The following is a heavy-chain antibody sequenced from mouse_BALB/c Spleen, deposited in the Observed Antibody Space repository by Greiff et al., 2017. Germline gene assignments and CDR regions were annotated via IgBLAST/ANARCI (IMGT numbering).Heavy chain of an antibody. J-gene: IGHJ4*01. CDR3: ARGMITTGRAMDY. Sequence: VKLKESGPGLVAPSQSLSITCTVSGFSLTSYGVHWVRQPPGKGLEWLGVIWAGGSTNYNSALMSRLSISKDNSKSQVFLKMNSLQTDDTAMYYCARGMITTGRAMDYWGQGTSVTVSS. D-gene: IGHD2-4*01. CDR1: GFSLTSYG. CDR2: IWAGGST. V-gene: IGHV2-9*02.